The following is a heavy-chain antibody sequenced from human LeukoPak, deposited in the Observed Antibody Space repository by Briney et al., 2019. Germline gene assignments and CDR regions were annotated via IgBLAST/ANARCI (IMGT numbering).Heavy chain of an antibody. CDR2: IYYSGST. CDR1: GGSISSSSYY. CDR3: ARRSNGYSYEFDY. J-gene: IGHJ4*02. D-gene: IGHD5-18*01. V-gene: IGHV4-39*07. Sequence: SETLSLTCTVSGGSISSSSYYWGWIRQPPGKGLEWIGSIYYSGSTYYNPSLKSRVTISVDTSKNQFSLKLSSVTAADTAVYYCARRSNGYSYEFDYWGQGTLVTVSS.